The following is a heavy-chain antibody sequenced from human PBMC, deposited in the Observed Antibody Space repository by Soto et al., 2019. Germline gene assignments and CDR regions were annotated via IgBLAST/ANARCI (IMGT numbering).Heavy chain of an antibody. D-gene: IGHD3-22*01. CDR1: GYRFSEYA. Sequence: EVHLLEAGGGLVQPGGSLRLSCVGSGYRFSEYAMAWIRQAPGKGLEWVTGVTGSAIATYYADSVKGRFTISRNNSLNILYLQMDNLGADDTAVYYCAKSNDTSAYYISIDYWGQGTQVTVSS. CDR3: AKSNDTSAYYISIDY. CDR2: VTGSAIAT. V-gene: IGHV3-23*01. J-gene: IGHJ4*02.